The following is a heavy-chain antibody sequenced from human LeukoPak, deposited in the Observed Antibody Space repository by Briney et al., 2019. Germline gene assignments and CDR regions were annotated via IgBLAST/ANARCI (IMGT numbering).Heavy chain of an antibody. D-gene: IGHD1-26*01. CDR1: GGTFNNIV. Sequence: SVKVSCKASGGTFNNIVISWVRQAPGQGLELMGGIVPIFGTTHYTQKFQGRVTISADKSTSTAYMELSSLRSEDMAVYYCARIVGATGGESWGQGTMVIVSS. CDR2: IVPIFGTT. J-gene: IGHJ3*01. V-gene: IGHV1-69*06. CDR3: ARIVGATGGES.